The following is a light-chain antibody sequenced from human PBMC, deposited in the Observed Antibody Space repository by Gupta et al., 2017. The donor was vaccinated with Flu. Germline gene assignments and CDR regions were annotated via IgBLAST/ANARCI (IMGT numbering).Light chain of an antibody. J-gene: IGKJ5*01. V-gene: IGKV3-11*01. Sequence: SPAHMSLSKGERATRSCRHSQSVSNYLEWYQQKPGQTPRLIIYDASNRANGITDRFSGCGYAKDFTLTSSRREDEDFAVYYAQQRSFQLTFGQGTRMDIK. CDR1: QSVSNY. CDR2: DAS. CDR3: QQRSFQLT.